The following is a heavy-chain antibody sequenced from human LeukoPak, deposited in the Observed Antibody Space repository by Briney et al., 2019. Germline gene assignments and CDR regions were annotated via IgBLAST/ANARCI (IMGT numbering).Heavy chain of an antibody. CDR2: ITPYNGDT. Sequence: ASVNVSCKASGYTFITYGITWVRPAPGQGLEWMGWITPYNGDTNYAQNLQDRVTMTTDTSTSTAYMELRSLRSDDTAVYFCARVAGVSYNYFDSWGQGTLVTVSS. J-gene: IGHJ4*02. CDR3: ARVAGVSYNYFDS. D-gene: IGHD1-26*01. CDR1: GYTFITYG. V-gene: IGHV1-18*01.